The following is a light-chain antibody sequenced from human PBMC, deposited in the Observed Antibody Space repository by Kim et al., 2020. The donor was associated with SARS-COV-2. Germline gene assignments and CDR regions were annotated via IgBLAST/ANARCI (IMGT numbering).Light chain of an antibody. CDR1: QSILYSSNNKNY. V-gene: IGKV4-1*01. CDR2: WAS. CDR3: QQFYNTPFT. Sequence: DIVMTQSPVSLAVSLGERATINCKSSQSILYSSNNKNYLAWFQQKPGQPPKLLFYWASTRESGVPDRFSGSGSGTDFTLTISSLQTEDVAVYYCQQFYNTPFTFGPGTKVDIK. J-gene: IGKJ3*01.